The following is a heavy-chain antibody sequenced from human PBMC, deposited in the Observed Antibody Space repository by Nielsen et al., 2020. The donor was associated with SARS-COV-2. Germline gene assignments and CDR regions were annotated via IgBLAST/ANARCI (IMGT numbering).Heavy chain of an antibody. V-gene: IGHV4-59*01. Sequence: SETLSLTCAVYGGSFSGFYWSWIRQPPGKGLEWIGYIYYSGSTNYNPSLKSRVTISVDTSKNQFSLKLSSVTAADTAVYYCARDPGIPNYYYYGMDVWGQGATVTVSS. CDR1: GGSFSGFY. J-gene: IGHJ6*02. D-gene: IGHD3-10*01. CDR2: IYYSGST. CDR3: ARDPGIPNYYYYGMDV.